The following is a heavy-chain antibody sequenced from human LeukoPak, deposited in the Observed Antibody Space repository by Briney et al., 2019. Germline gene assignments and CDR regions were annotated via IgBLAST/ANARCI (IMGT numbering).Heavy chain of an antibody. D-gene: IGHD6-13*01. Sequence: GESLQISCQGSGYSFTSYWIGWVRQLPGKGLEWMGIIYPGDSDTRYSPSFQGQVTISADKSISTAYLQWSSLKASDTAMYYCARTLGYSSSYIDYWGQGTLVTVSS. V-gene: IGHV5-51*01. CDR1: GYSFTSYW. J-gene: IGHJ4*02. CDR3: ARTLGYSSSYIDY. CDR2: IYPGDSDT.